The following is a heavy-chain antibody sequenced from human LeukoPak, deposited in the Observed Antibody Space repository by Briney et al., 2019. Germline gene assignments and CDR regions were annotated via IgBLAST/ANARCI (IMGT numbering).Heavy chain of an antibody. V-gene: IGHV4-4*02. D-gene: IGHD1-26*01. CDR3: ARLVGATTNWFDP. CDR2: IYHSGST. Sequence: SETLSLTCAVSGGSISSSNWWSWVRQPPGKGLEWIGEIYHSGSTNYNPSLKSRVTISVDKSKNQFSLKLSSVTAADTAVYYCARLVGATTNWFDPWGQGTLVTVSS. CDR1: GGSISSSNW. J-gene: IGHJ5*02.